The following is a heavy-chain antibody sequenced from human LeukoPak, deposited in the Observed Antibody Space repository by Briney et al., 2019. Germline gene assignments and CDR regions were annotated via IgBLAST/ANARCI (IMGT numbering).Heavy chain of an antibody. Sequence: GGSLRLSCAASGFTFSDYYMSWIRQAPGKGLEWVSYISSSSSYTNYADSVKGRFTISRDNAKNTLYLQMNSLRVEDTAIYYCARDRPHNWFDPWGQGTLVTVSS. J-gene: IGHJ5*02. CDR3: ARDRPHNWFDP. V-gene: IGHV3-11*06. CDR1: GFTFSDYY. CDR2: ISSSSSYT.